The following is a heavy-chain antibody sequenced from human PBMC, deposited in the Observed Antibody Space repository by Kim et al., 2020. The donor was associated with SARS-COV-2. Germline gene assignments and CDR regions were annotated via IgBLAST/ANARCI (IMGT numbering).Heavy chain of an antibody. V-gene: IGHV1-2*02. CDR2: INANNGGT. D-gene: IGHD3-3*01. CDR1: GYTFTDYY. J-gene: IGHJ4*02. Sequence: ASVKVSCKASGYTFTDYYLHWVRQAPGQGLEWMGWINANNGGTNYAQKFQGRVTMTRDSSISTAYMELSRLRSDDTAVYYCARRFLVDDYWGQGTLVTVS. CDR3: ARRFLVDDY.